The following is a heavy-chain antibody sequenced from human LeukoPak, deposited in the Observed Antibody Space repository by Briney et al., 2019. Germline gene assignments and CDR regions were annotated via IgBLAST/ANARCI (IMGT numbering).Heavy chain of an antibody. D-gene: IGHD4-23*01. Sequence: SETLSLTCTVSGCPISNSSYYWGWIRQPPGKGLEWIGSIYYSGSTYYNPSLKSRVTISVDTSKNQFSLKLSSVTAADRAVYYCARHPLYGDKPPYYFDYWGQGTLVTVSS. CDR3: ARHPLYGDKPPYYFDY. CDR2: IYYSGST. J-gene: IGHJ4*02. CDR1: GCPISNSSYY. V-gene: IGHV4-39*01.